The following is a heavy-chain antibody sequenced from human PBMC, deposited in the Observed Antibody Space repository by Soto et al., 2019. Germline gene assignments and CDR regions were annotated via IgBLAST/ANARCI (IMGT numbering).Heavy chain of an antibody. V-gene: IGHV3-33*01. CDR3: AREGKALPDRGGIDP. CDR2: IWYDGSNK. CDR1: GFIFSTYA. Sequence: QVQLVESGGGVVQPGGSLRLSCAASGFIFSTYAMHWGRQAPGKGLEWVAVIWYDGSNKYYADSVKGRFTMSRDNSKNMVYLQMNALRVEDTAVYYCAREGKALPDRGGIDPWGQGTLVTVSS. J-gene: IGHJ5*02. D-gene: IGHD3-16*01.